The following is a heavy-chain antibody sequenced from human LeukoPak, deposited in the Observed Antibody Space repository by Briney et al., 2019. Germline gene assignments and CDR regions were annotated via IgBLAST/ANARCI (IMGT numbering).Heavy chain of an antibody. CDR1: GFTVSSNY. D-gene: IGHD3-22*01. CDR2: IYSGGST. J-gene: IGHJ6*02. V-gene: IGHV3-66*04. CDR3: ARPSYDSSINPNYYYYYGMDV. Sequence: PGGSLRLSCAASGFTVSSNYMSWVRQAPGKGLEWVSVIYSGGSTYYADSVKGRFTISRDNSKNTLYLQMNSLRAEDTAVYYCARPSYDSSINPNYYYYYGMDVWGQGTTVTVSS.